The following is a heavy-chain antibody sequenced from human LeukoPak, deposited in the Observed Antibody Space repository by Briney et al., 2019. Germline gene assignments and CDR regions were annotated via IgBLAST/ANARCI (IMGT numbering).Heavy chain of an antibody. CDR3: ASNYGSGSYHYFDY. V-gene: IGHV4-30-4*01. J-gene: IGHJ4*02. CDR1: GGSISSGDYY. CDR2: IYYSGST. Sequence: SQTLSLTCTVSGGSISSGDYYWSWIRQPPGKGLERIGYIYYSGSTYYNPSLKSRVTMSVDTSKNQFSLKMSSVTAADTAVYYCASNYGSGSYHYFDYWGQGTLVTVSS. D-gene: IGHD3-10*01.